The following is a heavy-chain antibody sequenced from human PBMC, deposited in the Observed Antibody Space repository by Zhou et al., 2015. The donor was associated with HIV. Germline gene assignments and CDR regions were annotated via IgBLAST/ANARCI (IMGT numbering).Heavy chain of an antibody. V-gene: IGHV1-69*04. CDR3: ARGFSHGDYEVFFKE. CDR1: GYHFLNYG. D-gene: IGHD4-17*01. Sequence: QAQLVQSGGAVEKPGASVNISCKASGYHFLNYGFAWVRQAPGQGPEWMGTLTPMFTRAEYSRKFRGRVTMTADMSTDTGYMELSGLRFEDTAVYYCARGFSHGDYEVFFKEWGRGTLVTVSS. J-gene: IGHJ1*01. CDR2: LTPMFTRA.